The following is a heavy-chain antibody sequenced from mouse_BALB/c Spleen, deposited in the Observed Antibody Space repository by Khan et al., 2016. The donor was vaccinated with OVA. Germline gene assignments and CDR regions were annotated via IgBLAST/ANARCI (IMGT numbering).Heavy chain of an antibody. J-gene: IGHJ4*01. Sequence: QVQLKQSGAELARPGASVKMSCKASGYTFNRYTMHWVKLRPGQGLEWIGYINPSSGYTNYNQKFKDKATLTADKSSSTAYMQLSSMTSEDSAVYYCARIYYDYDGYYAIDYWGQGTSVTVSS. CDR3: ARIYYDYDGYYAIDY. CDR2: INPSSGYT. V-gene: IGHV1-4*01. D-gene: IGHD2-4*01. CDR1: GYTFNRYT.